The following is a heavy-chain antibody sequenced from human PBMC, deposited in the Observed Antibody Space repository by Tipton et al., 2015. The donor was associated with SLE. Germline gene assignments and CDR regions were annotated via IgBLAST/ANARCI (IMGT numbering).Heavy chain of an antibody. CDR2: IYYTGDT. CDR3: ARVGRTRGLGWFDP. V-gene: IGHV4-59*01. Sequence: TLSLTCTVFGGSITNNYWGWIRQPPGKGLEWIGYIYYTGDTNYNPSLKGRVTISVDTTNNQFSMRLGSVTTADTAVYYCARVGRTRGLGWFDPWGQGTLVTVSS. CDR1: GGSITNNY. J-gene: IGHJ5*02. D-gene: IGHD3-10*01.